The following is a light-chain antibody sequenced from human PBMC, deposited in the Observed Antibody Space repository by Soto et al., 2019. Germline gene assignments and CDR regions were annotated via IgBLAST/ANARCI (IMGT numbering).Light chain of an antibody. CDR2: DNF. CDR3: QSYDSYLSAHNYV. Sequence: QSVLTQPPSVSGAPGQRVTISCTGSSSNLGAGCDVHWYQHVPGTAPKVLIYDNFYRPSGVPDRFSGSKSGTSASLTITGLQAEDEADYYCQSYDSYLSAHNYVFGTGTKVTVL. V-gene: IGLV1-40*01. CDR1: SSNLGAGCD. J-gene: IGLJ1*01.